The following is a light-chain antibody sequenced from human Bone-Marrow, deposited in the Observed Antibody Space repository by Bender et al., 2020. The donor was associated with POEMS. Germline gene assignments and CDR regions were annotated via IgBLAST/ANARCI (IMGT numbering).Light chain of an antibody. CDR2: DVS. J-gene: IGLJ1*01. CDR1: SSDVGGYNY. V-gene: IGLV2-8*01. CDR3: ISYAGNNIFV. Sequence: QSALTQPPSASGSPGQSVTLSCTGTSSDVGGYNYVSWYQQHPGKAPKLMIYDVSSRPSGVSNRFSGSKSGNTASLTVSGLQAEDEADYFCISYAGNNIFVFGTGTQVTVL.